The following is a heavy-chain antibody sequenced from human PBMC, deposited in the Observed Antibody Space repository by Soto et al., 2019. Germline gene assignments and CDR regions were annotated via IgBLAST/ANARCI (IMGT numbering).Heavy chain of an antibody. D-gene: IGHD3-16*02. J-gene: IGHJ4*02. V-gene: IGHV3-21*01. Sequence: GGSLRLSCAASGFTFSSYSMNWVRQAPGKGLEWVSSISSSSSYIYYADSVKGRFTISRDNAKNSLYLQMNSLRAEDTAVYYCARASGGYDYIWGSYRYTEFDYWGQGTLVTVSS. CDR2: ISSSSSYI. CDR3: ARASGGYDYIWGSYRYTEFDY. CDR1: GFTFSSYS.